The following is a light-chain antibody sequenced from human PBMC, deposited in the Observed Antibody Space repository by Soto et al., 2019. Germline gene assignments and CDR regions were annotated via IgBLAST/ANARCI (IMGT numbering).Light chain of an antibody. CDR1: QSISSY. CDR2: AAS. CDR3: QQSYSTPPT. Sequence: DIQMCQSPSSLSATVGDRVTITCRASQSISSYLNWYQQKPGKAPKLLIYAASSLQSGVPSRFSGSGSGTDFTLTISSLQPEDFATYYCQQSYSTPPTFGQGTMVDVK. J-gene: IGKJ1*01. V-gene: IGKV1-39*01.